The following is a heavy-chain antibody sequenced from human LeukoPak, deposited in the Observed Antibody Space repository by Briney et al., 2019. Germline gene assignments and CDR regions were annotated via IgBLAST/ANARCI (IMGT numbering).Heavy chain of an antibody. CDR3: AKEMIAEGDY. CDR2: INPNSGGT. V-gene: IGHV1-2*06. Sequence: ASVKVSCKASGYTFTGYYMHWLRQAPGQGLEWIGRINPNSGGTNYAQKFQGRVTMTRDTSISTAYMELSRLRSDDTAVYYCAKEMIAEGDYWGQGTLVTVSS. J-gene: IGHJ4*02. CDR1: GYTFTGYY. D-gene: IGHD3-22*01.